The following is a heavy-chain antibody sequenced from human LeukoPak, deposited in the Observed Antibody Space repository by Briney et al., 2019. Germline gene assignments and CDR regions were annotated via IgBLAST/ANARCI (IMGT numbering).Heavy chain of an antibody. CDR3: ARGLGIADMSYFDY. CDR2: IIPIFGTA. CDR1: GGTFSSYA. V-gene: IGHV1-69*01. J-gene: IGHJ4*02. Sequence: SVKVSCKASGGTFSSYAISWVRQAPGQGLEWMGGIIPIFGTANYAQKFQGRVTITADESTSTAYMELSSLRSEDTAVYYCARGLGIADMSYFDYWGQGTLVTVSS. D-gene: IGHD2-2*01.